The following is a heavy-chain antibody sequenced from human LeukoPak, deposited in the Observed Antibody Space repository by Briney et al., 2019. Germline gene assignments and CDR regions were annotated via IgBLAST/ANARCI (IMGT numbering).Heavy chain of an antibody. J-gene: IGHJ5*02. D-gene: IGHD2-21*01. CDR1: GYSISSGYY. CDR2: IYHSGST. CDR3: ARESGDGEDQNWFDP. Sequence: SETLSLTCTVSGYSISSGYYWGWIRQPPGKGLEWIGSIYHSGSTYYNPSLKSRVTISVDTSKNQFSLKLSSVTAADTAMYYCARESGDGEDQNWFDPWGQGTLVTVSS. V-gene: IGHV4-38-2*02.